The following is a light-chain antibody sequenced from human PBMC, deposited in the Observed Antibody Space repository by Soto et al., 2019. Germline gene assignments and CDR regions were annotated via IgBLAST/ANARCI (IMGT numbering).Light chain of an antibody. J-gene: IGKJ2*01. V-gene: IGKV3-20*01. CDR2: GAS. CDR1: QIVSSSY. CDR3: QQYGSSPPYT. Sequence: EIVLTQSPGTLSLSPGERATLSCRASQIVSSSYLAWYQQKPGQAPRHLIYGASSRATGIPDRFSGSGSGTDFTLTISRLEPEDFAVYYCQQYGSSPPYTFGQGTKLEIK.